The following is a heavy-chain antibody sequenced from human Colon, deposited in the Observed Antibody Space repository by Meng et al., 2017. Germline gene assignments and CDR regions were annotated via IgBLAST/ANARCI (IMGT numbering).Heavy chain of an antibody. CDR3: GRDQGRELINH. V-gene: IGHV4-4*02. Sequence: QGPLQESGPGLVKPSGTLSLTCTVSGDSISSDIWWSWVRQPPGKGLEWIGEVYHRGDTNYNPSLKSRVDISVDKSKNQFYLSLFSMTAADTAVYYCGRDQGRELINHWGQGTLVTASS. D-gene: IGHD1-7*01. CDR2: VYHRGDT. CDR1: GDSISSDIW. J-gene: IGHJ4*02.